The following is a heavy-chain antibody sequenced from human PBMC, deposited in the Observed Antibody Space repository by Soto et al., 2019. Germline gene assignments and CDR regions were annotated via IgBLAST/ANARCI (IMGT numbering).Heavy chain of an antibody. Sequence: GGSLRLSCAASGFTFSSYAMSWVRQAPGKGLEWVSAISGSGGSTYYADSVKGRFTISRDNSKNTLYLQMNSLRAEDTAVYYCAKPKELYYYDSSGSFFDYWGQGTLVTVSS. CDR1: GFTFSSYA. CDR2: ISGSGGST. CDR3: AKPKELYYYDSSGSFFDY. J-gene: IGHJ4*02. V-gene: IGHV3-23*01. D-gene: IGHD3-22*01.